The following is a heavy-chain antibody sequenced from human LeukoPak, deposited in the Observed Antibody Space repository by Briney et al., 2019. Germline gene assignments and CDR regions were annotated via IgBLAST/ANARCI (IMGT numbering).Heavy chain of an antibody. D-gene: IGHD2/OR15-2a*01. CDR2: ISNDGKT. V-gene: IGHV4-59*08. CDR1: GDSVSSSS. Sequence: SETLSPIYSVSGDSVSSSSWTWIRQSPGKGLESLGYISNDGKTKYKSSFEGRLTMSVDTSKSQFSLTLSFVTAADTAVYYCARRIFSGKFRHLLYSDMDVWGKGTT. CDR3: ARRIFSGKFRHLLYSDMDV. J-gene: IGHJ6*03.